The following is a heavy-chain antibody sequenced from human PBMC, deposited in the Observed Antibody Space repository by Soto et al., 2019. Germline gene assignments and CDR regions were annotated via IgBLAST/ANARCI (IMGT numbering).Heavy chain of an antibody. CDR2: IYHSGST. CDR1: GVSISSGGHC. CDR3: VRVSDY. V-gene: IGHV4-30-2*01. J-gene: IGHJ4*02. Sequence: SETLSLTWAVAGVSISSGGHCWSWIRQPPGKGLDWIGYIYHSGSTYYNPSLKSRVTISVDRSKNQFSLKLSSVTAADTAVYYCVRVSDYRGKRTRVTVSS.